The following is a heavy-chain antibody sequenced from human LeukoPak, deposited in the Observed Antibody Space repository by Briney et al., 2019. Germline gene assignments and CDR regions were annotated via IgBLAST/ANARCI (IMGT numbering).Heavy chain of an antibody. V-gene: IGHV3-7*03. CDR1: GFTFSNYW. D-gene: IGHD2-15*01. Sequence: GGSLRLSCAASGFTFSNYWMTWVRQAPGKGLEWVANIKEDGSEKYYVDSVKGRFTISRDNVKNSLYLQMNSLRVEDTAVYYCARDRVVEGVWFDYWGQGTLVTVSS. CDR2: IKEDGSEK. CDR3: ARDRVVEGVWFDY. J-gene: IGHJ4*02.